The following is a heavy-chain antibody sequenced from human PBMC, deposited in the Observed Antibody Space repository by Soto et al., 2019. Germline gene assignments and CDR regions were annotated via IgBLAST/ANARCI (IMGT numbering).Heavy chain of an antibody. CDR2: IYYSGST. CDR3: ARALYGWIADRRGMDV. CDR1: GGSISSYY. Sequence: SETLSLTCTVSGGSISSYYWSWIRQPPGKGLEWIGYIYYSGSTNYNPSLKSRVTISVDTSKNQFSLKLSSVTAADTAVYYCARALYGWIADRRGMDVWGQGTTVTVSS. V-gene: IGHV4-59*01. J-gene: IGHJ6*02. D-gene: IGHD2-21*01.